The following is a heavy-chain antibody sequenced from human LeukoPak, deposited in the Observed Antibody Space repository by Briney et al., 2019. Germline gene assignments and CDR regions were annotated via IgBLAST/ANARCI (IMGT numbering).Heavy chain of an antibody. J-gene: IGHJ4*02. CDR1: GYTFSSYW. CDR3: SKEKSTVLTPGVDY. Sequence: PGGSLRLSCAASGYTFSSYWMSWVRQAPGKGLEWVANIKQDGSEKYYVDSVKGRFTISRDNAKNSLYLQMNSLRAEDTAVYYCSKEKSTVLTPGVDYWGQGTLVTVSS. CDR2: IKQDGSEK. D-gene: IGHD4-23*01. V-gene: IGHV3-7*01.